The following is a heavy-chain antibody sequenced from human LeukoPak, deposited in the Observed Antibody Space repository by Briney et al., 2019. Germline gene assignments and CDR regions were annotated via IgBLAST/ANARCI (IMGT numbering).Heavy chain of an antibody. CDR1: VFTFISYW. CDR3: ARDRSAAS. V-gene: IGHV3-7*01. CDR2: IKQDGREK. D-gene: IGHD3-10*01. Sequence: PGGSLRLSFAASVFTFISYWMTSGRQAPGKGLEWVANIKQDGREKYYVDSVKGRYNISRDNAKNSLNLQMYILRAEDTTVWDCARDRSAASWGQGNLVTVSS. J-gene: IGHJ4*02.